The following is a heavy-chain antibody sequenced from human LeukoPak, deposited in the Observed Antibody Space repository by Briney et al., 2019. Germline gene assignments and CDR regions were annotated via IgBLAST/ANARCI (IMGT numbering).Heavy chain of an antibody. CDR2: ISGSGGST. J-gene: IGHJ6*02. CDR3: AKDDYSYYAMDV. CDR1: GFTFSSHW. V-gene: IGHV3-23*01. Sequence: GGSLRLSCAASGFTFSSHWMTWVRQAPGKGLEWVSTISGSGGSTFYADSVKGRFTISRDNSRNTLYLQMNSLRAEDTAIYYCAKDDYSYYAMDVWGRGTTVTVSS.